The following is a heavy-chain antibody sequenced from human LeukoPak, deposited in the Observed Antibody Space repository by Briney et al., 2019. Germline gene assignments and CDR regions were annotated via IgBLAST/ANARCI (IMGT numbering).Heavy chain of an antibody. CDR2: LSYDGSNK. V-gene: IGHV3-30*18. CDR1: GFTFSRYG. CDR3: AKDQTTVYRTFDS. Sequence: GGSLRLSCAASGFTFSRYGMHWVRRAPGKGLEWVAVLSYDGSNKYYADSVKGRFTISRDSARDTLYLQMNTLRVEDTAMYYCAKDQTTVYRTFDSWGQGTLVTVSS. J-gene: IGHJ4*02. D-gene: IGHD4-17*01.